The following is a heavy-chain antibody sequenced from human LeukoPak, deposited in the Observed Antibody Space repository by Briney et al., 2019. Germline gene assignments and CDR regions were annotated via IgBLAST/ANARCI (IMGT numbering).Heavy chain of an antibody. CDR1: GGSINNYY. CDR2: IYYSGSI. Sequence: SETLSLTCTVSGGSINNYYWSWIRQPPGKGLEWIGYIYYSGSINYNPSLKSRVSISVDTSKNQFSLKLSSVTAADTAVYYCARIVPYNYGYVDYWGQGTLVTVSS. J-gene: IGHJ4*02. D-gene: IGHD5-18*01. CDR3: ARIVPYNYGYVDY. V-gene: IGHV4-59*01.